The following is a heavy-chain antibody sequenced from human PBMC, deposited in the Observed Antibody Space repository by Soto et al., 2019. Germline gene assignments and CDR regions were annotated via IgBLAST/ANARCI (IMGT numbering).Heavy chain of an antibody. Sequence: QAQLVQSGAEVKKPGASVRVSCKASGYIFSTFGITWVRQAPGQGHEWVGWISGYNGNTEDGRKLQGRANMTIDASTRTAYMDLRSLRSDDTAVYYCARAEAYSISWYAMDVWGQGTTVTVSS. V-gene: IGHV1-18*01. CDR1: GYIFSTFG. CDR3: ARAEAYSISWYAMDV. CDR2: ISGYNGNT. D-gene: IGHD6-13*01. J-gene: IGHJ6*02.